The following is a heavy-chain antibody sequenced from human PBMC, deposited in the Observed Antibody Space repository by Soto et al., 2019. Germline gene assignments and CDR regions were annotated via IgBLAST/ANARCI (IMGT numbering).Heavy chain of an antibody. Sequence: QVQLVESGGGVVQPGRSLRLSCAASGFTFSSYGMHWVRQAPGKGLEWVAVISYDGSNKYYADSVKGRFTISRDNSKTTLYLQMNSLRAEDTAVYYCAKEYYDFWSGYHFPIHFDYWGQGTLVTVSS. V-gene: IGHV3-30*18. D-gene: IGHD3-3*01. CDR3: AKEYYDFWSGYHFPIHFDY. CDR2: ISYDGSNK. J-gene: IGHJ4*02. CDR1: GFTFSSYG.